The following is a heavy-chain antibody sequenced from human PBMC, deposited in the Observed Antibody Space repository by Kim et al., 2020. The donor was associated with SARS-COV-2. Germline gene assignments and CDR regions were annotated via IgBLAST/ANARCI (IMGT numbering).Heavy chain of an antibody. CDR2: IYYSGST. CDR3: ARGTDILTGNPSYYYYYGMDV. D-gene: IGHD3-9*01. Sequence: SETLSLTCTVSGGSISSYYWSWIRQPPGKGLEWIGYIYYSGSTNYNPSLKSRVTISVDTSKNQFSLKLSSVTAADTAVYYCARGTDILTGNPSYYYYYGMDVWGQGTTVTVSS. V-gene: IGHV4-59*01. CDR1: GGSISSYY. J-gene: IGHJ6*02.